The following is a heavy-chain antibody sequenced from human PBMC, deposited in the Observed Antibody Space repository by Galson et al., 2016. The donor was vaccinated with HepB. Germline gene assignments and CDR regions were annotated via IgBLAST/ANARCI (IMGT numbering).Heavy chain of an antibody. CDR2: IYWDDDK. CDR1: GFSLRTNGAG. D-gene: IGHD1-26*01. Sequence: PALVKPTQTLTLTCGFSLRTNGAGVGWIRQPPGKALEWLALIYWDDDKRSSPSLKSRLTVTKDTSKNQVVLTMTNMDPVDTAPYYCPHVTVGALRMDPFVIWGQGTMVTVSS. V-gene: IGHV2-5*02. J-gene: IGHJ3*02. CDR3: PHVTVGALRMDPFVI.